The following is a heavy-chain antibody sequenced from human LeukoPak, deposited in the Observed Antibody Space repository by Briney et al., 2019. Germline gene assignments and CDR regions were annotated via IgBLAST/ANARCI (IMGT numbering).Heavy chain of an antibody. J-gene: IGHJ3*02. Sequence: SETLSLTCTVSGGSISSYYWSWIRQPPGKGLEWIVYIYYSGSTNYNPSLKSRVTISVDTSKNQFSLKLSSVTAADTAVYYCARVGRRDGYNYRYAFDIWGQGTMVTVSS. CDR2: IYYSGST. V-gene: IGHV4-59*01. CDR3: ARVGRRDGYNYRYAFDI. CDR1: GGSISSYY. D-gene: IGHD5-24*01.